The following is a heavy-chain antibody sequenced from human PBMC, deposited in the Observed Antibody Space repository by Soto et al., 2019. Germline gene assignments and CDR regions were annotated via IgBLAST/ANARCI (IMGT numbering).Heavy chain of an antibody. CDR3: ARMLGGKYYPLDD. J-gene: IGHJ4*02. Sequence: GESLKISCNGSGYSFTSYWIGWVRQMPGKGLEWMGVIYPCDYENRHSTASQGQDTISAEKSSSQAKRQWSRLKASYTAKYYCARMLGGKYYPLDDWGQGSLVTVSS. CDR1: GYSFTSYW. D-gene: IGHD1-26*01. V-gene: IGHV5-51*01. CDR2: IYPCDYEN.